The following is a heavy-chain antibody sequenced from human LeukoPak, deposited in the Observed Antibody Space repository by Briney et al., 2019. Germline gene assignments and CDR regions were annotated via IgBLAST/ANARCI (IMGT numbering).Heavy chain of an antibody. CDR3: ARTREYFYYYMDV. D-gene: IGHD2/OR15-2a*01. Sequence: PSETLSLTCTVSGGSISSNSYYWGWIHQSPGKGLEWIGRIYYTGSSYYNPSLKIRATISLDTSKNQFSLTLGSVTAADTAVYYCARTREYFYYYMDVWGKGTTVTVSS. CDR1: GGSISSNSYY. J-gene: IGHJ6*03. CDR2: IYYTGSS. V-gene: IGHV4-39*01.